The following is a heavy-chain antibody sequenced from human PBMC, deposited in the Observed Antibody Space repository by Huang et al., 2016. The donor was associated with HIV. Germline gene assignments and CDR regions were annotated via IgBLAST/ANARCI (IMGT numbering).Heavy chain of an antibody. V-gene: IGHV3-30*18. CDR1: GFTFSSYG. CDR3: AKGGSAAAVLDF. D-gene: IGHD6-13*01. CDR2: ISYDGKTK. Sequence: QVQLVESGGGVVQPGRSLRISCAASGFTFSSYGMHWGRQAPGKGLEWVAVISYDGKTKYYADAGKGRFSISRDNSKTTVYLQLNSLRVEDTAVYYCAKGGSAAAVLDFWGQGTLVTVSS. J-gene: IGHJ4*02.